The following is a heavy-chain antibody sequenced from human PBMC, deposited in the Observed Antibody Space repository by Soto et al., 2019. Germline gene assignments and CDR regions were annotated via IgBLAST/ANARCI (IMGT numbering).Heavy chain of an antibody. Sequence: PCVWLRLSGSASGGTVNSYAISLVRQAPGKGLEWVSGISGGGGSTYYADSVKGRVTSSRDNSKNTLYLQMNSLRAEDTAVYYCAKSAYDSSGYRAFDICGKRTMVTVSS. CDR3: AKSAYDSSGYRAFDI. V-gene: IGHV3-23*01. J-gene: IGHJ3*02. D-gene: IGHD3-22*01. CDR1: GGTVNSYA. CDR2: ISGGGGST.